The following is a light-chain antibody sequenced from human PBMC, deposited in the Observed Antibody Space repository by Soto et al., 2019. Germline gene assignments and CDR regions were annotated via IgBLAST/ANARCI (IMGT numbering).Light chain of an antibody. CDR3: QQYGSSPWT. V-gene: IGKV3-20*01. Sequence: EIVLTQSPGTLSLSPGERDTHSCRASQSVRNNYLAWYQQKPGQAPRLLIYAASGRATGIPDRFSGSGSGTDFTLTISRLEPEDFAVYHCQQYGSSPWTFGQGTKVDIK. CDR1: QSVRNNY. J-gene: IGKJ1*01. CDR2: AAS.